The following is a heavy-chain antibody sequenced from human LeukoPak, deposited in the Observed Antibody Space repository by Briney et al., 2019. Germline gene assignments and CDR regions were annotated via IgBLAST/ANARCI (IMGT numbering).Heavy chain of an antibody. CDR2: IRYDGSNK. Sequence: GGSLRLSCAASGFTFSSYGMHWVRQAPGKGLEWVAFIRYDGSNKYCADSVKGRFTISRDNSKNTLYLQMNSLRAEDTAVYYCAKDLLLWFGEGRGDYWGQGTLVTVSS. CDR1: GFTFSSYG. V-gene: IGHV3-30*02. CDR3: AKDLLLWFGEGRGDY. J-gene: IGHJ4*02. D-gene: IGHD3-10*01.